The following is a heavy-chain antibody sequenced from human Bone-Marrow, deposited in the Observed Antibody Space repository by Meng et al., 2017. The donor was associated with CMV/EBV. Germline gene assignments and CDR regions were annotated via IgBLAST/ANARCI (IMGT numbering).Heavy chain of an antibody. Sequence: GESLKISCAASGFTFTSYAIHWVRQAPGKGLEWVAVISYDGSNKYYADSVKGRFTISRDHSKNTLYLQMNSLRAEDTAVYYCARAYLTIFYGMDVWVQGTTVTVSS. V-gene: IGHV3-30*04. CDR1: GFTFTSYA. CDR2: ISYDGSNK. CDR3: ARAYLTIFYGMDV. J-gene: IGHJ6*02. D-gene: IGHD3-3*01.